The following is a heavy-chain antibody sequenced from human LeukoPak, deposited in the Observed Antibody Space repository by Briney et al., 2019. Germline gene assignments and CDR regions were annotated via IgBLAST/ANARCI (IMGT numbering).Heavy chain of an antibody. D-gene: IGHD3-3*01. CDR1: GGSFSGYY. Sequence: SETLSLTCAVYGGSFSGYYWSWIRQPPGKGLEWIGEINHSGSTNYDPSLKSRVTISVDTSKNQFSLKLSSVTAADTAVYYCARLGAGPTYYDFWSGYSSFYFDYWGQGTLVTVSS. V-gene: IGHV4-34*01. CDR2: INHSGST. CDR3: ARLGAGPTYYDFWSGYSSFYFDY. J-gene: IGHJ4*02.